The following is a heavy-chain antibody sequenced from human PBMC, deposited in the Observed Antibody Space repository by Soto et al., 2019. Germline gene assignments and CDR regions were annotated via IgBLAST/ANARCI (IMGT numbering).Heavy chain of an antibody. CDR2: IYSGGQT. Sequence: EVQLVESGGGLVQPGGSLRLSCAASGFTVSSTYMTWVRQAPGKGLESVAVIYSGGQTYYADSVKGRFTISRDNSKTTLYLQMNSRRAEETAVYHCARGPGGYYDLWGQGILVTVSS. J-gene: IGHJ4*02. CDR1: GFTVSSTY. V-gene: IGHV3-66*01. CDR3: ARGPGGYYDL. D-gene: IGHD3-10*01.